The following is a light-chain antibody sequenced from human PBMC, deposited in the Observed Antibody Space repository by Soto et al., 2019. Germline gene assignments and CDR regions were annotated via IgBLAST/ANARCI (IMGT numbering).Light chain of an antibody. CDR3: QQYHLSPLT. CDR2: GAS. CDR1: EAINNNF. J-gene: IGKJ4*01. Sequence: EIVLTQSPGALSVAPGETLSLSCRASEAINNNFVAWYQQRPRQVPRLLMYGASIRVSGVPDRISGRRSGTGFILNIARVEPEDSAVYFCQQYHLSPLTFGGGTQV. V-gene: IGKV3-20*01.